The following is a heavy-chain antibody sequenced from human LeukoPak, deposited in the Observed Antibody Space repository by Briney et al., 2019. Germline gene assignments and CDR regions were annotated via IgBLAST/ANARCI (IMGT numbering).Heavy chain of an antibody. Sequence: GRSLRLSCAASGFTFSSYGMHWVRQAPGKGLEWVAVIWYDGSNKYYADSVKGRFTISRDNSKNTLYLQMNSLIAEDTAVYYCARDYYYGSGSYVDYWGQGTLVTVSS. D-gene: IGHD3-10*01. V-gene: IGHV3-33*01. CDR2: IWYDGSNK. CDR3: ARDYYYGSGSYVDY. J-gene: IGHJ4*02. CDR1: GFTFSSYG.